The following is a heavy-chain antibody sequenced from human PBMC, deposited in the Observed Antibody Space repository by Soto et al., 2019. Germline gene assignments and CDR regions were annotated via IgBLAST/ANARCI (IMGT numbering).Heavy chain of an antibody. J-gene: IGHJ6*02. V-gene: IGHV1-69*13. Sequence: GASVKVSCKASGGTFSSYAICWVRQAPGQGLEWMGGIIPIFGTANYAQKFQGRVTITADESTSTAYMELSSLRSENTAVYYCARAYSSSWRPFYGMDVWGQGTTVTVSS. CDR2: IIPIFGTA. D-gene: IGHD6-13*01. CDR3: ARAYSSSWRPFYGMDV. CDR1: GGTFSSYA.